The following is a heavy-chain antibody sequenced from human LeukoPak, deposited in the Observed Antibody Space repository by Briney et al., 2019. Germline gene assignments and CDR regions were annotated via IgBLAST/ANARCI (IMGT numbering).Heavy chain of an antibody. CDR2: IYYSGST. CDR3: ARGAIRGFNWFDP. J-gene: IGHJ5*02. CDR1: GGSVRSGGYY. D-gene: IGHD5-12*01. Sequence: SETLSLTCTVSGGSVRSGGYYWSWIRQPPGKGLEWIGYIYYSGSTNYNPSLKSRVTISVDTSKNQFSLKLSSVTAADTAVYYCARGAIRGFNWFDPWGQGTLVTVSS. V-gene: IGHV4-61*08.